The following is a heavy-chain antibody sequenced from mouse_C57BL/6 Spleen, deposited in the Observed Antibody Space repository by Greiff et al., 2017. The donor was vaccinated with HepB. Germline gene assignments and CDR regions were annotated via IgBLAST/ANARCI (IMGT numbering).Heavy chain of an antibody. CDR1: GYTFTSYW. CDR2: IDPSDSET. V-gene: IGHV1-52*01. Sequence: QVQLQQPGAELVRPGSSVKLSCKASGYTFTSYWMHWVKQRPIQGLEWIGNIDPSDSETHYNQKFKDKATLTVDKSSSTAYMQLSSLTSEDSAVYYCARGSLHYYGSSYVDYWGQGTTLTVSS. D-gene: IGHD1-1*01. CDR3: ARGSLHYYGSSYVDY. J-gene: IGHJ2*01.